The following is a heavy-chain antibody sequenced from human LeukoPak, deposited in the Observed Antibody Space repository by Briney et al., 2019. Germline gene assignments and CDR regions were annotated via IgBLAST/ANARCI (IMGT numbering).Heavy chain of an antibody. Sequence: GGSLRLSCAASGFTFSSHAMSWVRQAPGKGLEWVSAISGSGGSTYYEDSVKGRFTISRDNSKNTLYLQMNSLRAEDTAVYYCAKGCSGGSCYLGAFDIWGQGTMVTVSS. CDR1: GFTFSSHA. CDR2: ISGSGGST. D-gene: IGHD2-15*01. J-gene: IGHJ3*02. CDR3: AKGCSGGSCYLGAFDI. V-gene: IGHV3-23*01.